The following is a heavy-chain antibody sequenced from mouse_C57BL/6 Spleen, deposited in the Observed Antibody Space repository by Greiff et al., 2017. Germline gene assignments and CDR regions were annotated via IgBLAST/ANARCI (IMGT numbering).Heavy chain of an antibody. CDR2: INPNSGST. J-gene: IGHJ4*01. Sequence: QVQLQQPGAELVKPGASVKLSCKASGYTFTSYWMHWVKQRPGQGLEWIGMINPNSGSTHDNETFKSKATLTVDKSSCTAYSQLSCLASEDSAVYFCATYYCSFYYYAMDYWGQGTSVTVSS. CDR3: ATYYCSFYYYAMDY. CDR1: GYTFTSYW. D-gene: IGHD1-1*01. V-gene: IGHV1-64*01.